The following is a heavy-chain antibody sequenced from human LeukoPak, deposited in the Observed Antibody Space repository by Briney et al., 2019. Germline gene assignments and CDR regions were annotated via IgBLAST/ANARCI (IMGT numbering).Heavy chain of an antibody. CDR1: GGSISTCY. CDR3: ARERAAPGSYYYYGMDV. D-gene: IGHD6-13*01. V-gene: IGHV4-59*01. CDR2: SHYSGTT. J-gene: IGHJ6*02. Sequence: PSETLSLTCTVSGGSISTCYWNWIRQTPGQGLEWIGYSHYSGTTNYNPSLTSRVSISVVTAKTQYSLRLSSVSAVDTAVYYCARERAAPGSYYYYGMDVWGQGTTVTVSS.